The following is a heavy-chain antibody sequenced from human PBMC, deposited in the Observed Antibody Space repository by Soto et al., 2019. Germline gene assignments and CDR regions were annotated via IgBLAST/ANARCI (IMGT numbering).Heavy chain of an antibody. J-gene: IGHJ4*02. V-gene: IGHV3-23*01. CDR1: GFTFSSYA. Sequence: GGSLRLSCAASGFTFSSYAMSWVRQAPGKGLEWVSAISGSGGSTYYEDSVKGRFTISRDNSKNTLYLQMNSLRAEDTAVYYCASRGDPTLGTSFDYWGQGTLVTVSS. CDR2: ISGSGGST. CDR3: ASRGDPTLGTSFDY. D-gene: IGHD1-7*01.